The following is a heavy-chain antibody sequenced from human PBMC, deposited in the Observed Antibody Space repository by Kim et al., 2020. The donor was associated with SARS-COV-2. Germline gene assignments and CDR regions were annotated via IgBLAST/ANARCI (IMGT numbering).Heavy chain of an antibody. D-gene: IGHD3-10*01. J-gene: IGHJ4*02. CDR1: GFTFSSYE. Sequence: GGSLRLSCAASGFTFSSYEMHWVRQATGKGLEWVSAIGTAGDTYYPGSVKGRFTISRENAKNSLYLQMNSLRAGDTAVYYCARGRWFGELYDSSGETFDYWGQGTLVTVSS. CDR2: IGTAGDT. CDR3: ARGRWFGELYDSSGETFDY. V-gene: IGHV3-13*01.